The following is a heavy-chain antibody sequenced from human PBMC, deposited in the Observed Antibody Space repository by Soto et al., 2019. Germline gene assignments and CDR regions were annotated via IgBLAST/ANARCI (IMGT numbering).Heavy chain of an antibody. CDR3: ARDYPPGIAVAGTVDY. CDR1: GFTFSSYA. J-gene: IGHJ4*02. CDR2: ISYDGSNK. V-gene: IGHV3-30*04. Sequence: GGSLRLSCAASGFTFSSYAMHWVRQAPGKGLAWVAVISYDGSNKYYADSVKGRFTISRDNSKNTLYLQKNSLRAEDTAVYYCARDYPPGIAVAGTVDYWGQGTLVTVSS. D-gene: IGHD6-19*01.